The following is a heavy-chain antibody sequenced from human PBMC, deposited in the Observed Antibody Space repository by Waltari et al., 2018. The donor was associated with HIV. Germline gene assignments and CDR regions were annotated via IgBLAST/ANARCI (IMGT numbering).Heavy chain of an antibody. Sequence: EVQLVESGGGLVKPGGSLRLSCADSGLSLSSCSMNWVRRAPGKGMEWVRAISSRSIYIYYADSVKGRFTISRDNAKNSLYLQMNSLRVEDTAVYYCANSGGIGPYGMDVWGQGTTVTVSS. CDR2: ISSRSIYI. V-gene: IGHV3-21*01. CDR3: ANSGGIGPYGMDV. J-gene: IGHJ6*02. D-gene: IGHD6-13*01. CDR1: GLSLSSCS.